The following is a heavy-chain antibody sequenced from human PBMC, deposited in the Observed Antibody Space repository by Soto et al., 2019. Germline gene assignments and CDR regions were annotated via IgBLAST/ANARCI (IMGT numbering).Heavy chain of an antibody. V-gene: IGHV4-39*01. J-gene: IGHJ4*02. D-gene: IGHD6-13*01. CDR3: ATTGSSRPTSDY. Sequence: LSLTCTVSGGSISSSSYYWGWIRQPPGKGLEWIGSIYYSGSTYYNPSLKSRVTISVDTSKNQFSLKLSSVTAADTAVYYCATTGSSRPTSDYWGQGTLVTVSS. CDR2: IYYSGST. CDR1: GGSISSSSYY.